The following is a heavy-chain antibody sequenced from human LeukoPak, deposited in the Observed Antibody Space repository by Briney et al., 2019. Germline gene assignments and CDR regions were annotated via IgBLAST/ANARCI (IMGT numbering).Heavy chain of an antibody. CDR1: GYTFTSYY. D-gene: IGHD5-18*01. CDR2: INPSGGST. Sequence: ASVKVSCKASGYTFTSYYMHWVRQAPGQGLEWMGIINPSGGSTSYAQKFQGRVTMTRDTSTSTVYMELSSLRSEDTAVYYCARESIGDTAMEDFDYWGQGTLVTVSS. V-gene: IGHV1-46*01. J-gene: IGHJ4*02. CDR3: ARESIGDTAMEDFDY.